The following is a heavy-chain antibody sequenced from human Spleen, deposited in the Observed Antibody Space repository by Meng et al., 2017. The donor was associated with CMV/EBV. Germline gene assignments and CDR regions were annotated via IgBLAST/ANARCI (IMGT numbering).Heavy chain of an antibody. CDR2: ISSSSSTI. D-gene: IGHD2-2*01. Sequence: LKISCAASGFTFSSYSMNWVRQAPGKGLEWVSYISSSSSTIYYADSMKGRFTISRDNAKNSLYLQMNSLRAEDTAVYYCARDHCSSTSCYLNWFDPWGQGTLVTVSS. CDR1: GFTFSSYS. CDR3: ARDHCSSTSCYLNWFDP. V-gene: IGHV3-48*04. J-gene: IGHJ5*02.